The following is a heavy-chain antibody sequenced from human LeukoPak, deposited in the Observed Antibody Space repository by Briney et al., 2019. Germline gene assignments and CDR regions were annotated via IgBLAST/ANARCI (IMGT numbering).Heavy chain of an antibody. Sequence: GGSLRLSCAVSGLTFYTYGMSCVRQAPGKGLEWVSAISGRDGRTYYTDSVKGRFTIYRDNSKNTLYLQMDSLRAEDTAVYFCSTSPSFGSSWYQFNYWGQGALVIVSS. V-gene: IGHV3-23*01. J-gene: IGHJ4*02. CDR1: GLTFYTYG. CDR3: STSPSFGSSWYQFNY. D-gene: IGHD6-13*01. CDR2: ISGRDGRT.